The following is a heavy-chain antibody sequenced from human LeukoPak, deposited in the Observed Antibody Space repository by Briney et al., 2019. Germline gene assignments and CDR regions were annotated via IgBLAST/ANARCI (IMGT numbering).Heavy chain of an antibody. CDR2: INPRGGST. V-gene: IGHV1-46*01. CDR3: ARHRFRLPSTANDY. Sequence: ASVKVSCKASGYTFTSYYMHWVRQAPGQGLEWMGTINPRGGSTSYALKFQGRVTMTRDMSASTAYMELSSQRSEDIDVYYCARHRFRLPSTANDYWGQGTLVTVSS. J-gene: IGHJ4*02. D-gene: IGHD4-11*01. CDR1: GYTFTSYY.